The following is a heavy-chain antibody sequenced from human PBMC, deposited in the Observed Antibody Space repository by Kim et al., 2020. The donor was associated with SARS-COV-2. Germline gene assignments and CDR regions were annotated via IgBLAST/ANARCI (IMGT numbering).Heavy chain of an antibody. J-gene: IGHJ4*02. D-gene: IGHD6-13*01. V-gene: IGHV1-69*13. CDR2: IIPIFGTA. CDR1: GGTFSSYA. Sequence: SVKVSCKASGGTFSSYAISWVRQAPGQGLEWMGGIIPIFGTANYAQKFQGRVTITADESTSTAYMELSSLRSEDTAVYYCAAYSSSWYNYFDYWGQGTLVTVSS. CDR3: AAYSSSWYNYFDY.